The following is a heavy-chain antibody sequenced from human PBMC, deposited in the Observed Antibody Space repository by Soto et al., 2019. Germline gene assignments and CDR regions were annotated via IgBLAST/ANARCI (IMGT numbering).Heavy chain of an antibody. V-gene: IGHV1-69*12. D-gene: IGHD6-19*01. CDR1: GGTFSSYA. CDR2: IIPIFGTA. CDR3: ARGIAVDSGRFYP. Sequence: QVQLVQSGAEVKKPGSSVKVSCKASGGTFSSYAISWVRQAPGQGLEWMGGIIPIFGTANYAQTYQGRVNITADESPNTAYMELSSLRSEDTAVYYCARGIAVDSGRFYPWGQGTLVTVSS. J-gene: IGHJ5*02.